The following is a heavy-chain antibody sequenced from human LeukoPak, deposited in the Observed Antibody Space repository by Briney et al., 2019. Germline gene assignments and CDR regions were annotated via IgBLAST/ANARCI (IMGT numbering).Heavy chain of an antibody. V-gene: IGHV4-31*03. CDR2: IYYSGST. CDR1: GGSISSGGYY. CDR3: AREGRDSNYFYFDY. D-gene: IGHD4-11*01. Sequence: SETLSLTCTVSGGSISSGGYYWSWIRQHPGKGLEWIGYIYYSGSTYYNPSLRSRVTISVDTSKNQFSLKLSSVTAADTAVYYCAREGRDSNYFYFDYWGQGTLATVSS. J-gene: IGHJ4*02.